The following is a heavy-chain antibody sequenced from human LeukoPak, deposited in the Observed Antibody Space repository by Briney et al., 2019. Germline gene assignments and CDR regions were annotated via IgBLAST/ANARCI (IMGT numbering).Heavy chain of an antibody. V-gene: IGHV4-34*01. CDR2: INHSVTT. D-gene: IGHD1-26*01. J-gene: IGHJ4*02. Sequence: IGEINHSVTTNYTPSLNIRLTISVDTSKNQFSLKLSSVTAADTAVYYCARSGSYYYRFDYWGQGTLVTASS. CDR3: ARSGSYYYRFDY.